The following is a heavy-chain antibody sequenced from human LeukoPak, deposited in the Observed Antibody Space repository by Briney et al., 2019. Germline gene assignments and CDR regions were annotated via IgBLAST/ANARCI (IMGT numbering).Heavy chain of an antibody. D-gene: IGHD3-10*01. J-gene: IGHJ4*02. CDR1: GFTLRSYW. V-gene: IGHV3-74*01. CDR3: AKDLLWFGELDY. CDR2: IDRDGSST. Sequence: GGSLRLSCAASGFTLRSYWMHWVRQAPGKGLVWVSRIDRDGSSTSYADSVKGRLTISRDNSKNTLYLQMNSLRAEDTAVYYCAKDLLWFGELDYWGQGTLVTVSS.